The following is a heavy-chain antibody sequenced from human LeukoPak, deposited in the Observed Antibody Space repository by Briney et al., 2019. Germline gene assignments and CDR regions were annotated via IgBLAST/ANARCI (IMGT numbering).Heavy chain of an antibody. CDR3: AQVGSYWYFDL. V-gene: IGHV3-23*01. J-gene: IGHJ2*01. Sequence: GGSLRLSCAASGFTVSSNYMSWVRQAPGKGLQWVSGISATGDSTYYADSVKGRFTISRDNSKNTLYVQMNSLRAEDTAIYYCAQVGSYWYFDLWGRGTLVTVSS. CDR1: GFTVSSNY. D-gene: IGHD3-16*01. CDR2: ISATGDST.